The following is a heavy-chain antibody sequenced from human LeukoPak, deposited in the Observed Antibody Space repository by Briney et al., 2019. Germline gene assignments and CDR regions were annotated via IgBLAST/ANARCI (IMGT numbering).Heavy chain of an antibody. CDR3: ARDRGFGQADV. D-gene: IGHD3-10*01. Sequence: GGSLRLSCAASGFTFSRDWMHWVRQAPGKGLVWVSRISDDGSITTYADSVQGRFTISRDNAKNSLYLQMNSLRAEDTAVYYCARDRGFGQADVWGKGTTVTVSS. V-gene: IGHV3-74*03. CDR2: ISDDGSIT. J-gene: IGHJ6*04. CDR1: GFTFSRDW.